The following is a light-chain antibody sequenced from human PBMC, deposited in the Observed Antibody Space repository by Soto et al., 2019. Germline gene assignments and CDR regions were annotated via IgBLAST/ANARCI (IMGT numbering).Light chain of an antibody. CDR1: RRDVGGYNY. Sequence: QSVLTQPASVSGSPCQSITISCTGTRRDVGGYNYVSWYQQYSGKSPKLLIYEVTHRPSGVSNRFSGSKSGNTASLTISGLQAEDEADYYCCSYTISNTLPFVFGTGTKVTVL. CDR3: CSYTISNTLPFV. V-gene: IGLV2-14*01. CDR2: EVT. J-gene: IGLJ1*01.